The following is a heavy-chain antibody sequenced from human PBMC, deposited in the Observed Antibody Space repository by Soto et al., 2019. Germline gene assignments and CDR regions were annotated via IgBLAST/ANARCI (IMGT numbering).Heavy chain of an antibody. CDR1: GFTFSAYS. CDR2: ISRNNANI. J-gene: IGHJ4*02. CDR3: ARLVYTVVTPIEL. V-gene: IGHV3-48*01. D-gene: IGHD2-21*02. Sequence: EVQLVESGGGLVQPGGSLRLSCVASGFTFSAYSMNWLRQTPGKGPEWLSYISRNNANIYYADSVRGRFTISSHNAKSSLFLQMDSLRAEDTAVYYCARLVYTVVTPIELWGQGTLVTGSS.